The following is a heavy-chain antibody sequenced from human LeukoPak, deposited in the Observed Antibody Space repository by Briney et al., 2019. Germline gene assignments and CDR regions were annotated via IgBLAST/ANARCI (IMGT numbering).Heavy chain of an antibody. J-gene: IGHJ4*02. CDR1: GFTFSSYW. V-gene: IGHV3-23*01. D-gene: IGHD6-13*01. Sequence: TGGSLRLSCAASGFTFSSYWMSWVSQAPGRGLEWVSSVDGGGGGTYYADSVKGRFTISRDNSKDTLYLQMNGLRAEDTAVYFCAKQSAGSAAWYSLHYDFWGQGTLVTVSS. CDR2: VDGGGGGT. CDR3: AKQSAGSAAWYSLHYDF.